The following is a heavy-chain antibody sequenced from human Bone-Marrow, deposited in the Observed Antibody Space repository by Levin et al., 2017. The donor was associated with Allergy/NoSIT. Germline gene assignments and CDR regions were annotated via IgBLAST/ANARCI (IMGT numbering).Heavy chain of an antibody. D-gene: IGHD6-13*01. Sequence: GGSLRLSCAASGFTFDDYAMHWVRQAPGKGLEWVSGISWNSGSIGYADSVKGRFTISRDNAKNSLYLQMNSLRAEDTALYYCAKGLGSSSWYGADYWGQGTLVTVSS. V-gene: IGHV3-9*01. J-gene: IGHJ4*02. CDR1: GFTFDDYA. CDR2: ISWNSGSI. CDR3: AKGLGSSSWYGADY.